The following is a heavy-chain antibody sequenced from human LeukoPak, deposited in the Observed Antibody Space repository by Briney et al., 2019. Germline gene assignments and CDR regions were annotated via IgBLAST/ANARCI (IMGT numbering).Heavy chain of an antibody. V-gene: IGHV3-7*01. CDR3: ARYYDGSGPYDAFDI. CDR1: VFTFSTYW. CDR2: INQDGSEK. Sequence: PGGSLRLSCAASVFTFSTYWMSWVRQAPGKGLEWVANINQDGSEKYYLDSVKGRFTISRDNAKNSLYLEMNSLRAEDTAVYFCARYYDGSGPYDAFDIWGQGTMVTVSS. J-gene: IGHJ3*02. D-gene: IGHD3-22*01.